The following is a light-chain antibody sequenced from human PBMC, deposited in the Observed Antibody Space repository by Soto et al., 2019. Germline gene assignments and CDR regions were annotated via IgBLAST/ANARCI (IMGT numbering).Light chain of an antibody. CDR3: QHYGSSRLT. CDR1: QSISATH. J-gene: IGKJ4*01. V-gene: IGKV3-20*01. Sequence: IVLTQSPGTVSLSPGERATLSCRASQSISATHLAWYQQRPGQAPRLLPYGASSRATGIPDRFSGSRSGTDFTLTISRAKPEDFAVFYCQHYGSSRLTFGGGTKVEI. CDR2: GAS.